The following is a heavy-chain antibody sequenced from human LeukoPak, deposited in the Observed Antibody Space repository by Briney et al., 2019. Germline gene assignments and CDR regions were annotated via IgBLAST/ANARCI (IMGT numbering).Heavy chain of an antibody. Sequence: ASVKVSCKTSGYTFTSYGVSWVRQAPGQGLEWMGWINTYNGDTNYAQNFQGRVTMTRNTSISTAYMELSSLRSEDTAVYYCARGGWQQLGDDYWGQGTLVTVSS. CDR1: GYTFTSYG. J-gene: IGHJ4*02. CDR2: INTYNGDT. D-gene: IGHD6-13*01. V-gene: IGHV1-8*02. CDR3: ARGGWQQLGDDY.